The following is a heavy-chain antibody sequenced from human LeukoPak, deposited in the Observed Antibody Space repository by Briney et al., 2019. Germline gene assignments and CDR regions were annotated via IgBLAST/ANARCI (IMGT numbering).Heavy chain of an antibody. D-gene: IGHD2-15*01. CDR3: ARALNPLPGTYYFDY. CDR2: IYISGST. Sequence: SETLSLTCTVSGASINSHYWSWIRQPAGKGLEWIGRIYISGSTNYNSSLQSRVTMSVDTSKNQFSLKLTSVTAADTAVYYCARALNPLPGTYYFDYWGQGTLVTVSS. CDR1: GASINSHY. V-gene: IGHV4-4*07. J-gene: IGHJ4*02.